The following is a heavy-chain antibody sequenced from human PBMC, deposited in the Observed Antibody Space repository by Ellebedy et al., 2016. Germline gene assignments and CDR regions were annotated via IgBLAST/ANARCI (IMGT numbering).Heavy chain of an antibody. D-gene: IGHD6-13*01. J-gene: IGHJ4*02. CDR2: INPNSGGT. V-gene: IGHV1-2*02. Sequence: ASVKVSCKASGYTFTAYYIHWVRQAPGQGLEWMGWINPNSGGTNYAQKFQGRVTMTRDTSISTAYMELSRLKSDDTAVYYCARGDVKLGYDCWGQGTLVTVSS. CDR3: ARGDVKLGYDC. CDR1: GYTFTAYY.